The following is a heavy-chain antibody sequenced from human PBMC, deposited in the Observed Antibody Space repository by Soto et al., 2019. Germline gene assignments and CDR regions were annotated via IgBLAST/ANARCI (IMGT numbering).Heavy chain of an antibody. D-gene: IGHD3-16*02. Sequence: GASVKVSCKAAGGTFSSYAISWVRQAPGQGLEWMGGIIPIFGTANYAQKFRGRVTITADESTSTAYMELSSLRSEDTAVYYCVTGTLRGLGELSLSALSYYYGMDVWGQGTTVTVSS. CDR3: VTGTLRGLGELSLSALSYYYGMDV. V-gene: IGHV1-69*13. CDR1: GGTFSSYA. CDR2: IIPIFGTA. J-gene: IGHJ6*02.